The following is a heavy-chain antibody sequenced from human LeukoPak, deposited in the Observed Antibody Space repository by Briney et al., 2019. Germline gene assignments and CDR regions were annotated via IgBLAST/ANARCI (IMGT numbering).Heavy chain of an antibody. CDR3: ARGLYYYDSSGYSRFDP. CDR2: IYTSGST. J-gene: IGHJ5*02. Sequence: SETLSLTCTVSGGSISSYYRSWIRQPAGKGLEWIGRIYTSGSTNYNPSLKSRVTMSVDTSKNQFSLKLSSVTAADTAVYYCARGLYYYDSSGYSRFDPWGQGTLVTVSS. V-gene: IGHV4-4*07. D-gene: IGHD3-22*01. CDR1: GGSISSYY.